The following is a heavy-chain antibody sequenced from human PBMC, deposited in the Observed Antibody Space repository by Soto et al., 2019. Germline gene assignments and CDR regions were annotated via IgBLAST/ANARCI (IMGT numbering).Heavy chain of an antibody. CDR3: APRPHAVMVRGIKQSAYFDY. CDR1: GFTFSSYA. D-gene: IGHD3-10*01. V-gene: IGHV3-30-3*01. Sequence: GGSLRLSCAASGFTFSSYAMHWVRQAPGKGLEWVAVISYDGSNKYYADSVKGRFTISRDNSKNTLYLQMNSLGAEDTAVYYCAPRPHAVMVRGIKQSAYFDYWGQGTLVTVSS. CDR2: ISYDGSNK. J-gene: IGHJ4*02.